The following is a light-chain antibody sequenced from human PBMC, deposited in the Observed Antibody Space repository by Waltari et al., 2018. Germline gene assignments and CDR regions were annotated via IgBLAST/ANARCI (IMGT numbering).Light chain of an antibody. CDR3: QHYGYSPFT. V-gene: IGKV3-20*01. Sequence: ELVLPQSPGTLSLSPGEIATLSCRARQSVDSNYLAWFQQKPGQAPRPLSYGTSNRATGISARVSGSGSGTDFTRTSSSLAPEEFAVYDCQHYGYSPFTFGPGTRVGVK. CDR1: QSVDSNY. J-gene: IGKJ3*01. CDR2: GTS.